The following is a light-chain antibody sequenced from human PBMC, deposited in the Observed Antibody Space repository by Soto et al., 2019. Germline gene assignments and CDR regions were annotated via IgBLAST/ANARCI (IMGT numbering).Light chain of an antibody. J-gene: IGKJ5*01. V-gene: IGKV3-11*01. Sequence: EIVLTQSPATLSLSPGERATLSCRASQSVSSYLAWSQQKPGQAPRLLIYDASNRAPGIPARFSGSGSGTDFALTISSLEPEDFAVYYCQQRSNWPRGFGQGTRLEIK. CDR1: QSVSSY. CDR3: QQRSNWPRG. CDR2: DAS.